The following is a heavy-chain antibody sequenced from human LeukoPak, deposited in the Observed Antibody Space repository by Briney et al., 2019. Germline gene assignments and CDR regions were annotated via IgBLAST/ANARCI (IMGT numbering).Heavy chain of an antibody. CDR2: IYHSGRT. CDR3: ARGVVVPAAIDLGFDP. V-gene: IGHV4-4*02. J-gene: IGHJ5*02. D-gene: IGHD2-2*01. CDR1: GGSISSSNW. Sequence: SETLSLTCAVSGGSISSSNWWSWVRQPPGKGLEWIGEIYHSGRTNYNPSLKSRGTISVDKSKNQFSLKLSSVTAADTAVYYCARGVVVPAAIDLGFDPWGQGTLVTVSS.